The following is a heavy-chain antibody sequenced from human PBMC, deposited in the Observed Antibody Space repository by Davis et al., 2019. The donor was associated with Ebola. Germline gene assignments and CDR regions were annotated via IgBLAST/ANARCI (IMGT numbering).Heavy chain of an antibody. D-gene: IGHD6-19*01. CDR2: ISSSGSTI. CDR1: GFTFSDYY. Sequence: GESLKISCAASGFTFSDYYMSWIRQAPGKGLEWVSYISSSGSTIYYADSVKGRFTISRDNAKNSLYLQMNSLRAEDTAVYYCARGGIAVADSYGMDVWGQGTTVTVSS. CDR3: ARGGIAVADSYGMDV. J-gene: IGHJ6*02. V-gene: IGHV3-11*01.